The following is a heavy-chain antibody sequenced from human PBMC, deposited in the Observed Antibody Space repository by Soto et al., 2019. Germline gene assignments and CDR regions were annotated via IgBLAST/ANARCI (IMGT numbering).Heavy chain of an antibody. V-gene: IGHV3-21*01. Sequence: PGGSLRLSCAASGFTFSSYSMNWVRQAPGKGLEWVSSISSSSSYIYYADSVKGRFTISRDNAKNSLYLQMNSLRAEDTAVYYCARENSVQAWLHHFDHWGLGTLVTVSS. CDR1: GFTFSSYS. CDR2: ISSSSSYI. D-gene: IGHD5-18*01. CDR3: ARENSVQAWLHHFDH. J-gene: IGHJ4*02.